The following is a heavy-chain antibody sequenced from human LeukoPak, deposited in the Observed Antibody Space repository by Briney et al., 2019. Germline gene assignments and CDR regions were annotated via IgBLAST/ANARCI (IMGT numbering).Heavy chain of an antibody. V-gene: IGHV5-51*01. CDR3: ARHPGTPSDAFDI. J-gene: IGHJ3*02. CDR1: GYSFPSYW. Sequence: GESLKISCNGSGYSFPSYWIGWVRQMPGKGLEWMGIIYPGDSDTRYSPSFQGQVTISADKSISTAYLQWSSLKASDTAMYYCARHPGTPSDAFDIWGQGTMVTVSS. CDR2: IYPGDSDT.